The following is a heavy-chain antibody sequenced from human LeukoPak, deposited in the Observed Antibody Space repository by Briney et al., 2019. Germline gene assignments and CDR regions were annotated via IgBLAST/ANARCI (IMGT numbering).Heavy chain of an antibody. CDR3: AKLITGTTEFDY. J-gene: IGHJ4*02. Sequence: GGSLRLSCAASGFTFSSYGMHWVRQAPGKGLEWVAVISYDGSNKYYADSVKGRFTISRDNSKNTLYLQINSLRAEDTAVYYCAKLITGTTEFDYWGQGTLVTVSS. CDR1: GFTFSSYG. V-gene: IGHV3-30*18. CDR2: ISYDGSNK. D-gene: IGHD1-7*01.